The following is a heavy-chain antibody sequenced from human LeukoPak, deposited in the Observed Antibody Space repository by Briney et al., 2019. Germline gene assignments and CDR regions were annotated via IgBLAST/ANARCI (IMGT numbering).Heavy chain of an antibody. V-gene: IGHV5-51*01. CDR3: ARPGYRSRYFDY. CDR2: INPGDSET. CDR1: GSSFTSYW. Sequence: GESLKISCKGSGSSFTSYWIGWGRPMPGKGLEWMGIINPGDSETKYSPSFQGQVTISAVKSISTAYLQWSSLKASDTAMYYCARPGYRSRYFDYWGQGTLVTVSS. D-gene: IGHD6-19*01. J-gene: IGHJ4*02.